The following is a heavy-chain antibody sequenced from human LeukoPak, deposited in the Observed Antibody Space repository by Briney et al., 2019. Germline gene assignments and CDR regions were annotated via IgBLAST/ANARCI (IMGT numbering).Heavy chain of an antibody. J-gene: IGHJ5*02. Sequence: SETLSLTCAVYGGSFSGYYWSWIRQPPGKGLEWIGEINHSGSTNYNPSLKSRVTISVDTSKNQFSLKLTSVTAADTAVYYCARGGGYNWFDPWGQGTVVTVSS. V-gene: IGHV4-34*01. CDR3: ARGGGYNWFDP. CDR2: INHSGST. CDR1: GGSFSGYY.